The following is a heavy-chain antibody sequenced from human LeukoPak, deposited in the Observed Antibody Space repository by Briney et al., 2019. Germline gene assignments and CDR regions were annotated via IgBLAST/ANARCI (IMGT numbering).Heavy chain of an antibody. J-gene: IGHJ3*02. Sequence: GGSLRISCAASGFTLSTKYMTWVRQAPDKGLEWVSIIFRSGTTYYADSVKGRFIISRDISKEMVYPQMKSLRVDDTAVYYCARLDIGETDAFDIWGQGTLVTVSS. V-gene: IGHV3-53*01. CDR3: ARLDIGETDAFDI. D-gene: IGHD3-9*01. CDR2: IFRSGTT. CDR1: GFTLSTKY.